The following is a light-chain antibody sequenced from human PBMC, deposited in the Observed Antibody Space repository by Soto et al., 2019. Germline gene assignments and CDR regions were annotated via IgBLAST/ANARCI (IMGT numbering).Light chain of an antibody. Sequence: QSVLTQPASGSGSPGQSITSCCTGTSSDVGGYNYVSWYQQHPGKAPKLMIYDVSNRPSGVSNRFSGSKSGNTASLTISGLQAEDEAYYYCSSYTRRSIRGNVFVPGTNVTVL. CDR1: SSDVGGYNY. CDR2: DVS. V-gene: IGLV2-14*01. J-gene: IGLJ1*01. CDR3: SSYTRRSIRGNV.